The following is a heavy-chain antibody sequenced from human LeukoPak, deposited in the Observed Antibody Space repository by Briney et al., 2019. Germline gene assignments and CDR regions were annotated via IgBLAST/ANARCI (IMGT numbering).Heavy chain of an antibody. CDR2: IYYSGST. V-gene: IGHV4-59*01. D-gene: IGHD3-3*01. Sequence: PSETLSLTCTVSGGSISSYYWSWIRQPPGKGLEWIGYIYYSGSTNYNPSLKSRVTISVDTSKNQFSLKLSSVTAADTAVYYCARVLASSQYYDFWSGYSPYYYYGMDVWGQGTTVTVSS. CDR3: ARVLASSQYYDFWSGYSPYYYYGMDV. J-gene: IGHJ6*02. CDR1: GGSISSYY.